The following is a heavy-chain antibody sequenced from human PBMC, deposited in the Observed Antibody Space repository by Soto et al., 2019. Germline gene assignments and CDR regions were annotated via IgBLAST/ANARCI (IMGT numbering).Heavy chain of an antibody. Sequence: GGSLRLSCTASGFTFGDYAMSWFRQAPGKGLEWVGFIRSKAYGGTTEYAASVKGRFTISRDDSKSIAYLQMNSLKTEDTAVYYCTRDRQWLRFGLVGDYWGQGTLVTVSS. V-gene: IGHV3-49*03. CDR1: GFTFGDYA. D-gene: IGHD5-12*01. CDR3: TRDRQWLRFGLVGDY. J-gene: IGHJ4*02. CDR2: IRSKAYGGTT.